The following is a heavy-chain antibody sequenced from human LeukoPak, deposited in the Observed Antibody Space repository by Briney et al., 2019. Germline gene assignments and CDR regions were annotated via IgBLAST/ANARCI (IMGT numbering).Heavy chain of an antibody. Sequence: SETLSLTCTVSGGSISSYYWSWIRQPAGKGLEWIGRIYTSGSTNYNPPLKSRVTMSVDTSKNQFSLKLSSVTAADTAVYYCARECSGGSCYPYYFDYWGQGTLVTVSS. V-gene: IGHV4-4*07. J-gene: IGHJ4*02. CDR2: IYTSGST. CDR3: ARECSGGSCYPYYFDY. CDR1: GGSISSYY. D-gene: IGHD2-15*01.